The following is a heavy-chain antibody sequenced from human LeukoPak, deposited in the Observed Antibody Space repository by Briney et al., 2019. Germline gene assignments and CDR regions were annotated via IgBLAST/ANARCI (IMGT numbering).Heavy chain of an antibody. D-gene: IGHD3-3*01. CDR2: INPSGGST. CDR1: GYTFTSYY. CDR3: ARVYGDDFWSGYYTEGDYFDY. V-gene: IGHV1-46*01. J-gene: IGHJ4*02. Sequence: ASVKVSCKASGYTFTSYYMHWVRQAPGQGLEWMGIINPSGGSTSYAQKFQGRVTMTRDTSTSTVYMELSSLRSEDTAVYHCARVYGDDFWSGYYTEGDYFDYWGQGTLVTVSS.